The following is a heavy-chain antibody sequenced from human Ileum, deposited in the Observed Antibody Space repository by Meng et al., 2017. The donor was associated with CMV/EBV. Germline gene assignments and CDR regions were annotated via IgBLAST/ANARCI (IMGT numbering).Heavy chain of an antibody. V-gene: IGHV4-39*07. D-gene: IGHD6-13*01. J-gene: IGHJ4*02. CDR3: VRDPGSSSWFFY. Sequence: QLQASGPGLVKPWATLTLTCTASGGSVNRNTYYWGWIRQPPGKALVWIGTIFDSGSAFYNPSLQSRVSVSIDMSRNQLSLSLSSVTAADTAVYYCVRDPGSSSWFFYWGQGTLVTVSS. CDR1: GGSVNRNTYY. CDR2: IFDSGSA.